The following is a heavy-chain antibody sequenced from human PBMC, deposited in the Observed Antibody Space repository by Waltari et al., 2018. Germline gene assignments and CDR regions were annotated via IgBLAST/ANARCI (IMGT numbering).Heavy chain of an antibody. CDR1: GYTFTGHY. Sequence: QVQLVQSGAEVKKPGASVKVSCKASGYTFTGHYMHWVRQAPGQGLEWMGRINPNSGGTNYAQKLQGRVTMTRDTSISTAYMELSSLRSEDTAVYYCATGYMSMDVWGKGTTVTVSS. V-gene: IGHV1-2*06. CDR2: INPNSGGT. J-gene: IGHJ6*04. CDR3: ATGYMSMDV. D-gene: IGHD5-18*01.